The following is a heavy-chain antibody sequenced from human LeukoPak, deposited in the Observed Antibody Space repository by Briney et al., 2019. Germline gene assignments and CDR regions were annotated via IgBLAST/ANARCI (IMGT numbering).Heavy chain of an antibody. CDR1: GFTFSGSA. D-gene: IGHD2-21*02. J-gene: IGHJ4*02. Sequence: GGSLRLSCAASGFTFSGSAMHWVRQASGKGLEWVGRIRSKANSYATAYAASVKGRFTISRDDSKNTAYLQMNSLRAEDTAVYYCARGIVVVTAIPDYWGQGALVTVSS. V-gene: IGHV3-73*01. CDR2: IRSKANSYAT. CDR3: ARGIVVVTAIPDY.